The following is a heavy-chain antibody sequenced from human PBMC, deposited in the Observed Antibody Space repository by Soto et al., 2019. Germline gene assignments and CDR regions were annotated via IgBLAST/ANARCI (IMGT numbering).Heavy chain of an antibody. CDR2: MNPNTGNS. J-gene: IGHJ4*02. V-gene: IGHV1-8*01. CDR3: ARRAETNGWNGFGADKYYFDF. CDR1: GYTFTSYD. Sequence: QVQLVQSGAEVRKPGASVKVSCEAFGYTFTSYDIYWVRQATGQGLEWIGWMNPNTGNSAYAQKFQGRVTVTSDTSINTVHMELSSLRSEDTAVYYCARRAETNGWNGFGADKYYFDFWGQGTLVTVSS. D-gene: IGHD1-1*01.